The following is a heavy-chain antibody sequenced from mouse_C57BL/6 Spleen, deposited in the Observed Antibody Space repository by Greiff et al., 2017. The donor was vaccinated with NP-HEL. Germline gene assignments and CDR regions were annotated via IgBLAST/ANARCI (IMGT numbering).Heavy chain of an antibody. V-gene: IGHV1-69*01. Sequence: QVQLQQPGAELVMPGASVKLSCKASGYTFTSYWMHWVKQRPGQGLEWIGEIDPSDSYTNYTQKFKGKSTLTVDKSSSTAYMQLSSLTSEDSAVYYCARNGDDGWFAYWGQGTLVTVSA. J-gene: IGHJ3*01. CDR2: IDPSDSYT. D-gene: IGHD2-2*01. CDR3: ARNGDDGWFAY. CDR1: GYTFTSYW.